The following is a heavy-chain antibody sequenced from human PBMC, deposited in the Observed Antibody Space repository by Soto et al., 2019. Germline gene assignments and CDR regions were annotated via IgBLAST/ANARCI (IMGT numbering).Heavy chain of an antibody. CDR1: GYTFTSYD. Sequence: ASVKVSCKASGYTFTSYDINWVRQATGQGLEWMGWMNPNSGNTGYAQKFQGRVTMTRNTSKSTAYMELSSLRSEDTAVYYCARADYDILTGYKGFDPWGQGTLVTVSS. D-gene: IGHD3-9*01. CDR3: ARADYDILTGYKGFDP. CDR2: MNPNSGNT. V-gene: IGHV1-8*01. J-gene: IGHJ5*02.